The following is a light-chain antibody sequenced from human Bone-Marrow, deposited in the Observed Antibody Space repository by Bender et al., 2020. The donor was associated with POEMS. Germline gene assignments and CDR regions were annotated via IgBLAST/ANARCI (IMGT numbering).Light chain of an antibody. CDR3: SSTDTTAHVVV. V-gene: IGLV3-10*01. J-gene: IGLJ2*01. CDR1: ALPKKH. CDR2: EDN. Sequence: SYQLTQPPSVSVSPGQTARITCSGDALPKKHAFWYQQKSGQAPVLVIYEDNKRPSGIPERFSGSSAGTMATLTISEAQVEDDADYYCSSTDTTAHVVVFGGGTRLTVL.